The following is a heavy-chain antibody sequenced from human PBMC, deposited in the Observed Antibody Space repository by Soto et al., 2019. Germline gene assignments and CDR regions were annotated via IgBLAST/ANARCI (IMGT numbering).Heavy chain of an antibody. CDR3: ARQKRGSSSWPFEF. Sequence: SETLSLTCTVSGDSITTFRYYWGWIRQPPGKGLEWCGTIYYTGTTYYNPSLKSRVNVSVDTSKNQFSLRLTSVTATDTAVYYCARQKRGSSSWPFEFWGRGTLVTVSS. CDR2: IYYTGTT. CDR1: GDSITTFRYY. J-gene: IGHJ4*02. V-gene: IGHV4-39*01. D-gene: IGHD6-13*01.